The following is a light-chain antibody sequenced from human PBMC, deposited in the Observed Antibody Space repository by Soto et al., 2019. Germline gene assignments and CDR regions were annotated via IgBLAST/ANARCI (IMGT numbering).Light chain of an antibody. V-gene: IGKV3-20*01. Sequence: EILVTQSPATLSLSPGERSTLSCSASQSVSSFLAWYQQKPGQAPRLLIYDASNRATGIPDRFSGSGSGTDFTLTISRLEPEDFAVYYCQQYGSSGTFGQGTKVDIK. CDR3: QQYGSSGT. J-gene: IGKJ1*01. CDR2: DAS. CDR1: QSVSSF.